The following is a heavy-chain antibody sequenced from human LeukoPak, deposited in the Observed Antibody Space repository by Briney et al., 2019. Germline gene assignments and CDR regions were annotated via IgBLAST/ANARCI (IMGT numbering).Heavy chain of an antibody. V-gene: IGHV3-64*02. J-gene: IGHJ3*01. Sequence: GGSLRLSCAASGFGFGYYDMHWVRQAPGKGLECISAINSNGRTTYYADSVKGRFTVSRDNSNNTLYLQMGGLKPGDMAVYYCARFVSSGPLWGQGTMVTVSS. CDR3: ARFVSSGPL. CDR1: GFGFGYYD. CDR2: INSNGRTT. D-gene: IGHD3-22*01.